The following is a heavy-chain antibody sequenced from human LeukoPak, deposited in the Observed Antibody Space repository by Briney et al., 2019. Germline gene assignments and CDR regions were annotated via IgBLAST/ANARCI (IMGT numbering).Heavy chain of an antibody. CDR2: IYYSGST. Sequence: PSETLSLTCTVSGGSISSYYWSWIRQPPGKGLEWIGYIYYSGSTNYNPSLKSRVTISVDTSKNQFSLKLSSVTAADTAVYYCARVQLWLLYFDYWGQGTLVTVSS. CDR1: GGSISSYY. CDR3: ARVQLWLLYFDY. D-gene: IGHD5-18*01. V-gene: IGHV4-59*08. J-gene: IGHJ4*02.